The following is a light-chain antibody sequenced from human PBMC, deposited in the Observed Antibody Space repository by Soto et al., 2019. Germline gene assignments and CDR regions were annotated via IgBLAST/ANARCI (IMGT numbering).Light chain of an antibody. CDR2: WAS. J-gene: IGKJ4*01. Sequence: DIVMTQSPDSLAVSLGERATINCKSSQSILYSTNNKNYLAWYQQKPGQPPKLLIYWASTRESGVPDRFSGSGSGTDFTLTIYSLQAEDVAVYYSQQYYSLPLTFGGGTKVDIK. CDR1: QSILYSTNNKNY. V-gene: IGKV4-1*01. CDR3: QQYYSLPLT.